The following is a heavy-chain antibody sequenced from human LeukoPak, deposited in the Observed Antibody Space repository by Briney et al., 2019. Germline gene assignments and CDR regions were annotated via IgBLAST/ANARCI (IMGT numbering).Heavy chain of an antibody. CDR3: ARARGREYSSGWSYFDY. CDR1: GGTFSSYA. D-gene: IGHD6-19*01. V-gene: IGHV1-69*04. J-gene: IGHJ4*02. Sequence: SLKVSCKASGGTFSSYAISWVRQAPGQGLEWMGRINLILGIANYAQKFQGRVTITADKSTSTAYMELSSLRSEDTAVYYCARARGREYSSGWSYFDYWGQGTLVTVSS. CDR2: INLILGIA.